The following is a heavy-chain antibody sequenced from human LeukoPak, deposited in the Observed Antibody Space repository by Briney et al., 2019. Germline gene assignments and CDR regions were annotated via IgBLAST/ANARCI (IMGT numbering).Heavy chain of an antibody. J-gene: IGHJ5*02. Sequence: GASVKVSCKASGYTITAYYMHWVRQAPGQGLEWMGWIDPNSGGTNYAQRFQGRVTMTRDTSINTASMELSRLRSDDTAVYYCARALGSGTYNHWFDPWGQGTLVTVSS. CDR2: IDPNSGGT. CDR3: ARALGSGTYNHWFDP. CDR1: GYTITAYY. V-gene: IGHV1-2*02. D-gene: IGHD3-10*02.